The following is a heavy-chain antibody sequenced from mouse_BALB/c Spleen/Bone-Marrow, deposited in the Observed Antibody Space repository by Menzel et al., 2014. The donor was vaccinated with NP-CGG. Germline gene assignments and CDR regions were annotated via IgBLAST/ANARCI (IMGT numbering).Heavy chain of an antibody. CDR1: GYSFTGYF. V-gene: IGHV1-37*01. D-gene: IGHD2-3*01. CDR3: GGQDGYYGGFAY. J-gene: IGHJ3*01. CDR2: INPYNGDT. Sequence: EVKLMESGPELVKPGASVKISCKASGYSFTGYFMNWVKQSHGKSLEWIGRINPYNGDTFYNQKFKGKATLTVDKSSSTALMELLSLTSEDSAVYYCGGQDGYYGGFAYWGQGTLVTVSA.